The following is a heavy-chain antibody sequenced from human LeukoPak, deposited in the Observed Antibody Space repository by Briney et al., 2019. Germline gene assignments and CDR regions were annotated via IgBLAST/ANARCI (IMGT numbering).Heavy chain of an antibody. Sequence: GGSPRLSCAASGFTFSSCVMHWVRQAPGKGLEWVAVISYDGSNKYYADSVKGRFTISRDNSKNTLYLEMNSLRDEDTAVYYCAKQSTVADYWGQGTLVTVSS. CDR1: GFTFSSCV. D-gene: IGHD1-26*01. CDR3: AKQSTVADY. V-gene: IGHV3-30*18. J-gene: IGHJ4*02. CDR2: ISYDGSNK.